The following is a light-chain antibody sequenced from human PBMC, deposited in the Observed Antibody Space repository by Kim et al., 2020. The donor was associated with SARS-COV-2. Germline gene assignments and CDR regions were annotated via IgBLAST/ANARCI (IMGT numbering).Light chain of an antibody. CDR2: KDT. CDR1: GLASKD. J-gene: IGLJ2*01. Sequence: SPGQSAWIACSGSGLASKDARWFQQKPGQAPVLVIYKDTERPSGIPERFSGSSSGTTVTLTISGAQVGDEGDYYCYSYSAAGEPLLGGGTQLTVL. V-gene: IGLV3-27*01. CDR3: YSYSAAGEPL.